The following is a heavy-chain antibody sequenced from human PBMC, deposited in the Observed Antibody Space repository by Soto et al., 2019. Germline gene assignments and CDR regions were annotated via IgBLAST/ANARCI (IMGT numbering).Heavy chain of an antibody. CDR1: GFTFDDYA. J-gene: IGHJ6*02. CDR3: AREFYGSGSSHYYYYYGMDV. V-gene: IGHV3-9*01. Sequence: EVQLVESGGGLVQPGRSLRLSCAASGFTFDDYAMHWVRQAPGKGLEWVSGISWNSGSIGYADSVKGRFTISRDNAKNSLYLQMNSLRAEDTAVYYCAREFYGSGSSHYYYYYGMDVWGQGTTVTVSS. CDR2: ISWNSGSI. D-gene: IGHD3-10*01.